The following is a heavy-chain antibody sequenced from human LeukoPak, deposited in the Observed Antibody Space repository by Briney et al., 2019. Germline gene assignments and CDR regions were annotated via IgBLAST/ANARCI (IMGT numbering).Heavy chain of an antibody. Sequence: SEILSLTCIVSGGSGISSYYWSWIRQPAGKGLEWIGRISTSGDSSYNPSLKSRVTMSVDTSKNQFSLKLSSVTAADTAVYYCARDNPSGRDWGQGTLVTVSS. CDR1: GGSGISSYY. V-gene: IGHV4-4*07. J-gene: IGHJ4*02. CDR3: ARDNPSGRD. CDR2: ISTSGDS. D-gene: IGHD3-10*01.